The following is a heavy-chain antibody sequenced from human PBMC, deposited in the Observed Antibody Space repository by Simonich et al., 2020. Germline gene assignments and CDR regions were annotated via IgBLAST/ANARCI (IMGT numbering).Heavy chain of an antibody. CDR1: GFTVSSTY. J-gene: IGHJ4*02. V-gene: IGHV3-53*01. D-gene: IGHD1-1*01. Sequence: EVQLVESGGGLIQPGGSLRLSCAASGFTVSSTYMSWVRQAPGKGLGWGSVIYSGGSTNNADSVKGRFTMSRDNSKNTLYLQINSLRAEDTAVYYCARWTATGYYFDYWGQGTLVTVSS. CDR2: IYSGGST. CDR3: ARWTATGYYFDY.